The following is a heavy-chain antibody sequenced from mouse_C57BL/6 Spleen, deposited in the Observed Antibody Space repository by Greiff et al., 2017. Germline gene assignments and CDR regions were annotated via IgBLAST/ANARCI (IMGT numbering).Heavy chain of an antibody. D-gene: IGHD2-2*01. V-gene: IGHV5-16*01. CDR1: GFTFSDYY. Sequence: EVQVVESEGGLVQPGSSMKLSCTASGFTFSDYYMAWVRQVPEKGLEWVANINYDGSSTYYLDSLKSRFIISRDNAKNILYLQMSSLKSEDTATYYCARGNGYYWYFDVWGTGTTVTVSS. J-gene: IGHJ1*03. CDR2: INYDGSST. CDR3: ARGNGYYWYFDV.